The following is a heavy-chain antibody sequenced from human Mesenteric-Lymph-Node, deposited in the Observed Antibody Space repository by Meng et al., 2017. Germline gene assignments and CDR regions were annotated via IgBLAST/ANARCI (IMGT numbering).Heavy chain of an antibody. CDR1: GFTFSASW. CDR2: IKSDGTEK. V-gene: IGHV3-7*01. Sequence: GESLKISCAASGFTFSASWMTWVRQPPGKGLEWVATIKSDGTEKYYVDSVKGRFTISRDNAKNSLYLQMNSLRAEDTAVYYCARARIDSWGQGALVTVSS. CDR3: ARARIDS. J-gene: IGHJ4*02.